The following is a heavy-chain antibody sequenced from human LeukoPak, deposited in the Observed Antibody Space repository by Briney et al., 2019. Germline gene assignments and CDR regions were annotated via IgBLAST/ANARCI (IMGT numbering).Heavy chain of an antibody. CDR2: TYYRFKWYN. Sequence: SQTLSLTCAISGDSVSSNSAAWNWIRQSPSRGVEWLGRTYYRFKWYNDYAVSVKSRITINPHTSKNPFSLQLNSVTPEDTAVYYCARVTIAAAGTRINYFDYWGQGTLVTVSS. J-gene: IGHJ4*02. CDR1: GDSVSSNSAA. CDR3: ARVTIAAAGTRINYFDY. V-gene: IGHV6-1*01. D-gene: IGHD6-13*01.